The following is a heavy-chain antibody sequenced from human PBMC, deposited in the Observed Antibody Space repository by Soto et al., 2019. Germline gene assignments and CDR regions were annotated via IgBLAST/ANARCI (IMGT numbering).Heavy chain of an antibody. D-gene: IGHD1-26*01. J-gene: IGHJ4*02. CDR1: GYTFTSYA. Sequence: ASVKVSCKASGYTFTSYAMHWVRQAPGQRLEWMGWINAGNGNTKYSQKFQGRVTITRDTSASTAYMDLSSLRSEDTAVYYCAMRGSSGIADYWGQGTLVTVSS. CDR2: INAGNGNT. V-gene: IGHV1-3*01. CDR3: AMRGSSGIADY.